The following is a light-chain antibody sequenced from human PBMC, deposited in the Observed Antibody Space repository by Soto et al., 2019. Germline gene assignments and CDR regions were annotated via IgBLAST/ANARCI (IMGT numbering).Light chain of an antibody. CDR3: QQYKSWPPIT. J-gene: IGKJ5*01. V-gene: IGKV3-15*01. CDR2: GAS. Sequence: EIVLTQSPGTLSLSPGERATLSCRASQSVSSSHLAWYQQKPGQAPRLLISGASTRATGIPARFSGSGSGTEFTLTISSLKSEDYAVYYCQQYKSWPPITFGQGTRLEIK. CDR1: QSVSSSH.